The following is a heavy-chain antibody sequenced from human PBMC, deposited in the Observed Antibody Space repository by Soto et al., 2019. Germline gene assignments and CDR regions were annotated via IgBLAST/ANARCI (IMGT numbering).Heavy chain of an antibody. CDR3: ARVASDYIYSADH. CDR1: GFLFSTYA. Sequence: EVQLLESGGGLVQPGGSLRLSCAASGFLFSTYAMTWVRQAPGKGLEWVSAISGSGGNTYYAASVKGRFTISSDNSKDKVDLEMNRLRVDETAVFFCARVASDYIYSADHWGQGILVTDSS. D-gene: IGHD4-4*01. CDR2: ISGSGGNT. V-gene: IGHV3-23*01. J-gene: IGHJ4*02.